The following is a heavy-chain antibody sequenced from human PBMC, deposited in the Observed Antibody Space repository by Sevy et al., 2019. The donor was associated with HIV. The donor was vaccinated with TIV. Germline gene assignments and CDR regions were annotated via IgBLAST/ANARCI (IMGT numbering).Heavy chain of an antibody. J-gene: IGHJ6*02. CDR3: ARLRAWGYYDMDV. V-gene: IGHV4-39*01. CDR2: IYFSGRT. Sequence: SETLSLTCNVSGGSINSTSFYWGWIRQPPGKGLEWVGNIYFSGRTYYHPSLKSRVTITVETSKNQFSLNLISVTAADTAVYYCARLRAWGYYDMDVWGQGTTVTVSS. D-gene: IGHD3-16*01. CDR1: GGSINSTSFY.